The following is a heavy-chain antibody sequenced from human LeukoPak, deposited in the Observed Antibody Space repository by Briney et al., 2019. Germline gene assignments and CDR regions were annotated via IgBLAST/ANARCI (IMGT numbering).Heavy chain of an antibody. Sequence: PGGSLRLSCAASGFTFSNYAMSWVRQAPGKGLEWLSAISGGGDSTRYADSVKGRFTISRDNSKNTLSLQMNSLRAEDTTLYYCAKGSSAVRPYYFDYWGQGILVTVSS. CDR1: GFTFSNYA. V-gene: IGHV3-23*01. D-gene: IGHD6-6*01. J-gene: IGHJ4*02. CDR2: ISGGGDST. CDR3: AKGSSAVRPYYFDY.